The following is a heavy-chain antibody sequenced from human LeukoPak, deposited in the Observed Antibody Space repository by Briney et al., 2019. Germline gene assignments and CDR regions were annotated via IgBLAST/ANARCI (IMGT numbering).Heavy chain of an antibody. D-gene: IGHD5-24*01. Sequence: GGSLRLSCAASGFTFSSYSMNWVRQAPGKGLEWVSSISSSSSYIYYADSVKGRFTISRDNAKNSLYLQMNSLRAEDTAVYYCARVEGMATSQRYFDYWGQGTLVTVSS. V-gene: IGHV3-21*01. CDR3: ARVEGMATSQRYFDY. CDR1: GFTFSSYS. J-gene: IGHJ4*02. CDR2: ISSSSSYI.